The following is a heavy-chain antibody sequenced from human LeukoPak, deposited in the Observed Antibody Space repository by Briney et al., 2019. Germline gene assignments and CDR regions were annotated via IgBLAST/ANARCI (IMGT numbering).Heavy chain of an antibody. Sequence: SETLSLTCAVYGGSFSGYYWSWIRQPPGKGLEWIWEINHSGSTNYNPSLKSRVTISVDTSKNQFSLKLSSVTAADTAVYYCARARYCSSTSCYIRPSSFDYWGQGTLVTVSS. CDR2: INHSGST. V-gene: IGHV4-34*01. J-gene: IGHJ4*02. D-gene: IGHD2-2*02. CDR3: ARARYCSSTSCYIRPSSFDY. CDR1: GGSFSGYY.